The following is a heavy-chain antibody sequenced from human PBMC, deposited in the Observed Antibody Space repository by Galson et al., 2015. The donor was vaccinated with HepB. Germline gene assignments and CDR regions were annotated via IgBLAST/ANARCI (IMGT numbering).Heavy chain of an antibody. CDR3: AKRDGGYDTGLNWFDP. CDR1: GFTFSSYG. Sequence: SLRLSCAASGFTFSSYGMHWVRQAPGKGLEWVAFIRYDGSNKYYADSVKGRFTISRDNSKNTLYLQMDSLRAEDTAVYYCAKRDGGYDTGLNWFDPWGQGTLVTVSS. CDR2: IRYDGSNK. V-gene: IGHV3-30*02. D-gene: IGHD5-12*01. J-gene: IGHJ5*02.